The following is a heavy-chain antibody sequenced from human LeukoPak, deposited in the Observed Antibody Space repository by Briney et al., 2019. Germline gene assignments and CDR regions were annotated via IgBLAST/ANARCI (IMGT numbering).Heavy chain of an antibody. CDR2: ISAYNGNT. V-gene: IGHV1-18*01. D-gene: IGHD3-22*01. CDR1: GYTFTSYG. CDR3: ARGRSTYYYDSDDAFDI. Sequence: ASVKVSCKASGYTFTSYGISWVRQAPGQGLEWMGWISAYNGNTNYAQKLQGRVTMTTDTSTSTAYMELRSLRSDDTAVYYCARGRSTYYYDSDDAFDIWGQGTMVTVSS. J-gene: IGHJ3*02.